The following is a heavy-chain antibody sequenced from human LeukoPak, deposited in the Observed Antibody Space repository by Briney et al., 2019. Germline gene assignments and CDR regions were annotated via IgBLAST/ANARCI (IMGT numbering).Heavy chain of an antibody. J-gene: IGHJ1*01. CDR2: IYYSGST. CDR1: GGSISSYY. V-gene: IGHV4-59*01. Sequence: SETLSLTCTVSGGSISSYYWSWIRQPPGKGLEWIEYIYYSGSTNYNPSLKSRVTISVDTSKNQFSLKLSSVTAADTAVYYCARGTPLAVAGTGYFQHWGQGTLVTVSS. CDR3: ARGTPLAVAGTGYFQH. D-gene: IGHD6-19*01.